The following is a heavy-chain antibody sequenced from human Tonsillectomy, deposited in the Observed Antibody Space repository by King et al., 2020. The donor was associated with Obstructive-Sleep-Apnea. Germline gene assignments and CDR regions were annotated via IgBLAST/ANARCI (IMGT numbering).Heavy chain of an antibody. Sequence: QLQESGPGLVKPSETLSLTCTVSGGSISSSSYYWGWIRQPPGKGLEWIGSIYYSGSTYYNPSLKSRVTISVDTSQNQFSLKLSSVTAADTAVYYCARVSRVGAKLDYWGQGTLVTVSS. D-gene: IGHD1-26*01. V-gene: IGHV4-39*07. CDR2: IYYSGST. CDR1: GGSISSSSYY. CDR3: ARVSRVGAKLDY. J-gene: IGHJ4*02.